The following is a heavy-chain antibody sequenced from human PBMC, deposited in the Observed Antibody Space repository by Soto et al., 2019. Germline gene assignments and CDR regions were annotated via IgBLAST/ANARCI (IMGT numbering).Heavy chain of an antibody. D-gene: IGHD3-10*01. J-gene: IGHJ5*02. CDR2: IIPIFGTA. CDR1: GGTFSSYA. Sequence: QVQLVQSGAEVKKPGSSVKVSCKASGGTFSSYAITWVRQAPGQGLEWVGGIIPIFGTANYAQKFQGRVTITADESTSTAYMELSSLRSEDTAVYYCARGYGVGYYGSGTVNWFDPRGQGTLVTVSS. CDR3: ARGYGVGYYGSGTVNWFDP. V-gene: IGHV1-69*01.